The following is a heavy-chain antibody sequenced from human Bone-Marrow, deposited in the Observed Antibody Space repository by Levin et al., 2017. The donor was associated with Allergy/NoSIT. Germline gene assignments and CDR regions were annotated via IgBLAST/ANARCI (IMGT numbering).Heavy chain of an antibody. CDR1: GFTLSSYT. V-gene: IGHV3-48*01. J-gene: IGHJ4*02. D-gene: IGHD1-26*01. CDR3: ARGDSSGSPYSLLSDY. CDR2: ISSSSQTI. Sequence: AGGSLRLSCGVSGFTLSSYTMYWFRQAPGKGLEWVSYISSSSQTIYYGASVRGRFTVSRDNAESSVFLQMNNVRVDDTAVYFCARGDSSGSPYSLLSDYWGQGTLVTVSS.